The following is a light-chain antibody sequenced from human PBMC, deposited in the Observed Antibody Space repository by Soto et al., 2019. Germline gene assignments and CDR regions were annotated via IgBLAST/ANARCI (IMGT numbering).Light chain of an antibody. J-gene: IGKJ4*01. V-gene: IGKV3-11*01. Sequence: EIVLTQSPATLSLSPGERATLSCRASQSVSTHLAWYQQKPGQAPRLLIHDASNRATGIPARFSGSGSGTDFTLTISSLEPEDFAVYYCQQRSKWPPVTFGGGTKVDI. CDR3: QQRSKWPPVT. CDR2: DAS. CDR1: QSVSTH.